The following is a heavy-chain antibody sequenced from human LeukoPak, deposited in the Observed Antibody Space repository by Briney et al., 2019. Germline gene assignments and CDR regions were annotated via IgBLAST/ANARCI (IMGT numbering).Heavy chain of an antibody. CDR3: ARVAVLSTFDY. D-gene: IGHD5/OR15-5a*01. CDR2: IYYSGST. V-gene: IGHV4-59*02. J-gene: IGHJ4*02. Sequence: PSETLSLTCTVSGGSVSSYYWSWIRQPPGKGLEWIGYIYYSGSTNYSPSLKSRVTISVDTSKNQFSLRLSSVTAADTAVYYCARVAVLSTFDYWGQGTLVTVSS. CDR1: GGSVSSYY.